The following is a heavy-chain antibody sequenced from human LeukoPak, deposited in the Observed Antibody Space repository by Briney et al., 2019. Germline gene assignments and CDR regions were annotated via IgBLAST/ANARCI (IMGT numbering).Heavy chain of an antibody. Sequence: GGSLRLSCVASGFTFARNVMSWVRQAPGKGLEWVSSISAPGGSTYYADSVKGRFTISRDNSENKLSLQMNSLRAGDTAVYYCAKGRGRAPITGDYFDYWGQGILVTVSS. CDR1: GFTFARNV. D-gene: IGHD3-10*01. CDR3: AKGRGRAPITGDYFDY. J-gene: IGHJ4*02. V-gene: IGHV3-23*01. CDR2: ISAPGGST.